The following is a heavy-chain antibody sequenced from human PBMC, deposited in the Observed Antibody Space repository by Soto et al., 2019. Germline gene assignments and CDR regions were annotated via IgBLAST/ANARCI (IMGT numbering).Heavy chain of an antibody. Sequence: EVPLVESGGGLVQPGRSLRLSCAASGFTFHYYAMHWVRQAPGKGLEWVSGISWNSGSIDYADSVKGRFTISRDNAKNSLYLQMNSLRAEDTAFYYCVKDDRDCSSTSCYGSYFHYYGMDVWGQGTTVTVSS. J-gene: IGHJ6*02. CDR1: GFTFHYYA. CDR3: VKDDRDCSSTSCYGSYFHYYGMDV. V-gene: IGHV3-9*01. CDR2: ISWNSGSI. D-gene: IGHD2-2*01.